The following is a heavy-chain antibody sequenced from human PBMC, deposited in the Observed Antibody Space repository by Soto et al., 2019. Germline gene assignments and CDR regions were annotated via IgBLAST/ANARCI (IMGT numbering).Heavy chain of an antibody. CDR1: GYTFTSYG. Sequence: QVHLVQSGAEVKKPGASVKVSCKASGYTFTSYGITWVRQATGHGLEWMGWISAHNGNTDYAQKLQDSVIVTRDTSTSTAYMELRSLRSDDTAVYYCAGGRYGDYWGQGALVTVSS. D-gene: IGHD1-1*01. J-gene: IGHJ4*02. V-gene: IGHV1-18*01. CDR2: ISAHNGNT. CDR3: AGGRYGDY.